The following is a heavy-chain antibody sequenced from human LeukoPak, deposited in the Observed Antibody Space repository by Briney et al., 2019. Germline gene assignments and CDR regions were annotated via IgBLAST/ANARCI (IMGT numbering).Heavy chain of an antibody. CDR1: GFTFSSYG. J-gene: IGHJ6*03. Sequence: GRSLRLSCAASGFTFSSYGMHWVRQAPGKGLEWVAVIWYDGSNKYYADSVKGRFTISRDNSKNTLYLQMNSLRAEDTAVYYCARGRYCSSTSCEDPLPYYYYYMDVWGKGTTVTVSS. CDR2: IWYDGSNK. D-gene: IGHD2-2*01. V-gene: IGHV3-33*01. CDR3: ARGRYCSSTSCEDPLPYYYYYMDV.